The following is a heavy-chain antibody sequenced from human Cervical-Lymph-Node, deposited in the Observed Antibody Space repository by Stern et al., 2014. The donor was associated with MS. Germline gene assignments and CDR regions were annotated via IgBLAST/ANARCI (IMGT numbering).Heavy chain of an antibody. Sequence: QMQLVQSGSELKKPGASVKVSCKASGYTFTGYSMNWVRQAPGPGLEWMGWSNTSTGNPTYAHGFTGRFVFSLDTSVSTTYLQISSLKAEDTGVYFCARFVDNTMGRVFDYWGQGTQVTVSS. V-gene: IGHV7-4-1*02. CDR1: GYTFTGYS. D-gene: IGHD3-10*01. CDR2: SNTSTGNP. J-gene: IGHJ4*02. CDR3: ARFVDNTMGRVFDY.